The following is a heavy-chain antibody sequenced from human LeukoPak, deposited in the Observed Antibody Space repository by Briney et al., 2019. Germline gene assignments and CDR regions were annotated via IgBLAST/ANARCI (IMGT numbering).Heavy chain of an antibody. CDR3: ARDREGCSSTSCSMTFDY. V-gene: IGHV1-24*01. D-gene: IGHD2-2*01. CDR2: FDPEDGET. J-gene: IGHJ4*02. CDR1: GYTLTELS. Sequence: GASVKVSCKVSGYTLTELSMHWVRQAPGKGLEWMGGFDPEDGETIYAQKFQGRVTMTEDTSTDTAYMELSSLRSEDTAVYYCARDREGCSSTSCSMTFDYWGQGTLVTVSS.